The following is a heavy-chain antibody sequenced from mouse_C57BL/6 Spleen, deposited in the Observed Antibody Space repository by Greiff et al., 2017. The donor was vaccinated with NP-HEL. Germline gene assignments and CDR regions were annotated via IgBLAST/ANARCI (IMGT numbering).Heavy chain of an antibody. D-gene: IGHD2-5*01. V-gene: IGHV1-26*01. CDR3: ARGAYSNYVGYAMDY. Sequence: VQLQQSGPELVKPGASVKISCKASGYTFTDYYMNWVKQSHGKSLEWIGDINPNNGGTSYNQKFKGKATLTVDKSSSTAYMELRSLTSEDSAVYYCARGAYSNYVGYAMDYWGQGTSVTVSS. CDR1: GYTFTDYY. CDR2: INPNNGGT. J-gene: IGHJ4*01.